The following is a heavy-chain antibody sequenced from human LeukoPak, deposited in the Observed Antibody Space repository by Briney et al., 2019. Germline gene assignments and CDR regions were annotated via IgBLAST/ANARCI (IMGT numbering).Heavy chain of an antibody. CDR2: IYYSGST. J-gene: IGHJ4*02. D-gene: IGHD3-9*01. Sequence: SETLSLTLTVSGGSISSSSYYWGWIRHPPGKGLEWIGSIYYSGSTYYNPSLKSRVTISVDTSKNQSSLKLSSVTAADTAVYYCARQVFDWLIISYFDYWGQGTLVTVSS. V-gene: IGHV4-39*01. CDR1: GGSISSSSYY. CDR3: ARQVFDWLIISYFDY.